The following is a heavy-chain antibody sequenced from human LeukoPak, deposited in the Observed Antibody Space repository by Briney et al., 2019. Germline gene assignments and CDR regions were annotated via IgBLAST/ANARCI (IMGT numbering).Heavy chain of an antibody. J-gene: IGHJ4*02. CDR3: AKELKRTAMVPYFDY. Sequence: PGGSLRLSCAASGFTFSSYGMHWVRQAPGKGLEWVAVISYDGSNKYYADSVKGRFTISRDSSKNTLYLQMNSLRAEDTAVYYCAKELKRTAMVPYFDYWGQGTLVTVSS. V-gene: IGHV3-30*18. CDR1: GFTFSSYG. CDR2: ISYDGSNK. D-gene: IGHD5-18*01.